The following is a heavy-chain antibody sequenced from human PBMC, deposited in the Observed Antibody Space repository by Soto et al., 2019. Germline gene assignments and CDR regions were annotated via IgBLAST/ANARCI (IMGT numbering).Heavy chain of an antibody. V-gene: IGHV3-23*01. CDR3: AKATATGGGAFDI. J-gene: IGHJ3*02. CDR1: GFICSSYD. D-gene: IGHD2-8*02. Sequence: EVQMFESGGGLAQPGGSLRLSCAASGFICSSYDMSWVRQAPGKGLEWVSTILVDGRTFYVDSVKGRFTISRDTPQNTVYLQMNSLTAGDTALYYCAKATATGGGAFDICGQGTMVTVSS. CDR2: ILVDGRT.